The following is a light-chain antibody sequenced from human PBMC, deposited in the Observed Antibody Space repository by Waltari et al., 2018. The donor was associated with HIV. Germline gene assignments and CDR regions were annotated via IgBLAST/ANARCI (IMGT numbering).Light chain of an antibody. CDR2: GSR. CDR3: QSYDNSLTGSL. V-gene: IGLV1-40*01. Sequence: QSVLTQAPSVSGAPGQRVTISCTGSSSNIGAGYDVNWYQQNPGTAPKLLSLGSRTRPSGVPGRFAASTSGTSASLAITGLQAEDEADYFCQSYDNSLTGSLFGGGTKLTVL. CDR1: SSNIGAGYD. J-gene: IGLJ2*01.